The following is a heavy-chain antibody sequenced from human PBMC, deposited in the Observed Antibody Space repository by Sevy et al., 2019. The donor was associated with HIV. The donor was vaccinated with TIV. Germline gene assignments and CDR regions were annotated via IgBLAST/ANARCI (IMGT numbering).Heavy chain of an antibody. CDR3: ARPSPRIAAAASAFYDN. D-gene: IGHD6-13*01. J-gene: IGHJ4*02. CDR1: GYSFSSYA. V-gene: IGHV3-23*01. CDR2: INGRGGST. Sequence: GGSLRLSCVVSGYSFSSYAISWVRQAPGKGLEWVSTINGRGGSTYYADSVKGRFTISRDNPKNTLFLQMINLRADDTAIDYCARPSPRIAAAASAFYDNWGQGTLVTVSS.